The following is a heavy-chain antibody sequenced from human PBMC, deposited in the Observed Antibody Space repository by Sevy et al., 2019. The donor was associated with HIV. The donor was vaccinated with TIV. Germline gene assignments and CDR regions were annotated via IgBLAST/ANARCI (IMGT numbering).Heavy chain of an antibody. J-gene: IGHJ4*02. V-gene: IGHV4-59*12. Sequence: SETLSLTCTVSGGSISSYYWSWIRQTPGKGLEWIGYILYSGSTNDNPSLTSRVTISLDTSKTQFSLKVRSVTAADTAIYCCARDNRFGDYFDDWGQGTLVTVSS. CDR3: ARDNRFGDYFDD. D-gene: IGHD3-10*01. CDR2: ILYSGST. CDR1: GGSISSYY.